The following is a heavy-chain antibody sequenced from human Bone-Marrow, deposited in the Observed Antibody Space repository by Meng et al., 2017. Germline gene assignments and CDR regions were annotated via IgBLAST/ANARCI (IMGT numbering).Heavy chain of an antibody. CDR2: IWYDGSEK. Sequence: QVQLLESVGGVVHPCGSLRRSCGASGFTFGAYGMHWVRQPPGKGLEWVAFIWYDGSEKFYADSVKGRFTISRDNSKNTLYLQMNSLRDEDTGVYYCARGTSGAGRYGDNWGQGTLVTVSS. CDR1: GFTFGAYG. V-gene: IGHV3-33*01. CDR3: ARGTSGAGRYGDN. J-gene: IGHJ4*02. D-gene: IGHD3-10*01.